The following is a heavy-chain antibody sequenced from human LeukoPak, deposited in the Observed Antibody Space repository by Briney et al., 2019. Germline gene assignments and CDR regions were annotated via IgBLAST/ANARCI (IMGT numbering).Heavy chain of an antibody. CDR2: INPNSGGT. J-gene: IGHJ5*02. CDR3: AKGGLVRGVSVAWFDP. Sequence: ASVKVSCKTSGYTFTGYYMHWVRQAPGQGLEWMGRINPNSGGTNYAQKFQGRVTMTRDTSVGTAYMELSGLRPDDTAVYYCAKGGLVRGVSVAWFDPWGRGTLVTVSS. CDR1: GYTFTGYY. V-gene: IGHV1-2*06. D-gene: IGHD3-10*01.